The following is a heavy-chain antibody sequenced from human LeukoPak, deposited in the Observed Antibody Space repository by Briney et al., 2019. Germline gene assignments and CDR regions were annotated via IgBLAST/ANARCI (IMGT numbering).Heavy chain of an antibody. CDR1: GFTFSGSA. CDR2: IRTKTNSYAT. V-gene: IGHV3-73*01. D-gene: IGHD3-22*01. Sequence: GGSLRLSCAASGFTFSGSAMHWVRQASGKGLEWVGRIRTKTNSYATAYAESLQGRFTISRDDSKNTAYLQMNSLKTEDTAVYYCTRHEADYYDSSGYPDYWGQGTLVTVSS. J-gene: IGHJ4*02. CDR3: TRHEADYYDSSGYPDY.